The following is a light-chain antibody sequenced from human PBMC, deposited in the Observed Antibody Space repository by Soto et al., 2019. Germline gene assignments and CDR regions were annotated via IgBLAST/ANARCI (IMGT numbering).Light chain of an antibody. CDR3: SLSTNRNTRV. CDR1: SSDIGSFNR. J-gene: IGLJ3*02. V-gene: IGLV2-18*01. Sequence: QSVLTQPPSVSGSPGQSVTISCTGTSSDIGSFNRVSWYRQPPGTAPKLIIFEVNNRPSGVPDRFSGSQSGNTASLIISGLQAEDEADYYCSLSTNRNTRVFGGGTKLTVL. CDR2: EVN.